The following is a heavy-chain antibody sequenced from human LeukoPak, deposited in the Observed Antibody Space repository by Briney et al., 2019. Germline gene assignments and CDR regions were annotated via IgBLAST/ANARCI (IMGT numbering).Heavy chain of an antibody. CDR2: ISSSSTYT. Sequence: PGGSLRLSCAASGFTFSDYYMSWIRQAPGKGLEWVSCISSSSTYTNYADSVKGRFTISRDNAKNSLYLQINSLRAEDTAVYYCASSKDHYCHYWGQGTLVTVSS. V-gene: IGHV3-11*03. CDR1: GFTFSDYY. CDR3: ASSKDHYCHY. J-gene: IGHJ4*02.